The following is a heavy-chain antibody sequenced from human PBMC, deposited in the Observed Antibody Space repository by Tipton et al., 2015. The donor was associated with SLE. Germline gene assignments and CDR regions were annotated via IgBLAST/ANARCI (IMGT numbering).Heavy chain of an antibody. Sequence: TLSLTCTVSGGSISSSSYYWGWIRQPPGKGLELIGSIYYSGSTYYNPSLKSRVTISVDTSKNQFSLKLSSVTAADTAVYYCARDGLGYCSSPSCYTADYWGQGPLVTVSS. V-gene: IGHV4-39*07. J-gene: IGHJ4*02. CDR2: IYYSGST. CDR1: GGSISSSSYY. D-gene: IGHD2-2*02. CDR3: ARDGLGYCSSPSCYTADY.